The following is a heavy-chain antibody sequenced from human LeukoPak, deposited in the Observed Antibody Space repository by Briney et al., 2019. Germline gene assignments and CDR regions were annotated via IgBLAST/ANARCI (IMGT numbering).Heavy chain of an antibody. J-gene: IGHJ4*02. CDR1: GFTFSNYN. CDR3: AKSGLNRFDY. Sequence: PGGSLRLSCAASGFTFSNYNMHWVRQAPGKRLEWISYITLSRTTIYYADSVKGRFTISRDNAKNSLYLQMNSLRAEDTAIYYCAKSGLNRFDYWGQGTLVTVSS. V-gene: IGHV3-48*04. CDR2: ITLSRTTI. D-gene: IGHD2-15*01.